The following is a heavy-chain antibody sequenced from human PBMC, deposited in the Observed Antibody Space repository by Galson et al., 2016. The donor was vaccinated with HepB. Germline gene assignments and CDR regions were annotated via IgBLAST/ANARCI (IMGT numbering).Heavy chain of an antibody. CDR1: GLTFSDHY. CDR3: TRGILVTTGFYGMDV. J-gene: IGHJ6*02. D-gene: IGHD4-23*01. V-gene: IGHV3-72*01. Sequence: SLRLSCAASGLTFSDHYMDWVHQAPGKGLEWVARSRNRLHSFTKEYAASVKGRFTISRDDSRSSLYLKINSLKTEDTAVYCCTRGILVTTGFYGMDVWGQGTTVTVSS. CDR2: SRNRLHSFTK.